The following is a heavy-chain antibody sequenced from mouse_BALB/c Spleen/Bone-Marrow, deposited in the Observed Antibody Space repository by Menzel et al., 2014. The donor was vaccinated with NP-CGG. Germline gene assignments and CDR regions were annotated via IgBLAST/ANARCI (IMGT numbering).Heavy chain of an antibody. D-gene: IGHD4-1*01. CDR3: ARGGNCEAFGY. CDR2: IGSGSSTI. CDR1: GFNFSSFG. Sequence: DVMLVESGGGLVQPGGSGKLSCAASGFNFSSFGMHWVRQAPERGLEWVAYIGSGSSTIFYEDTVKGRFTISTDTPKNTLFLQMTSLTSEDTAMYYYARGGNCEAFGYWGQGTPLTVSS. V-gene: IGHV5-17*02. J-gene: IGHJ2*01.